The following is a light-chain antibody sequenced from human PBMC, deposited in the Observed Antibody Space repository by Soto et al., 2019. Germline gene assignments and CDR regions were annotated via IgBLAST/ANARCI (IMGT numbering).Light chain of an antibody. Sequence: DIQMTQSPSTLSASVGDRVTITCRASQSISSWLAWYQQKPGKAPKLLIYKASSLESGVPSRFSGSGSGTEFTLTISSLQPDDFATYYCQQDNSYPCTFGQGTKLELK. J-gene: IGKJ2*02. CDR3: QQDNSYPCT. CDR1: QSISSW. V-gene: IGKV1-5*03. CDR2: KAS.